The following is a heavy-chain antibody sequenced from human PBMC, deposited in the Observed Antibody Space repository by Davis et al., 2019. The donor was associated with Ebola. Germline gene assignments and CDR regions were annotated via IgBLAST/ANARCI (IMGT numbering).Heavy chain of an antibody. CDR2: IYPADSDT. CDR3: ARSLSFHWYFDL. CDR1: GFIFDNYW. J-gene: IGHJ2*01. V-gene: IGHV5-51*01. Sequence: GESLKISCKTSGFIFDNYWIGWVRQMPGKGLEWMGIIYPADSDTRYSPSFQGQVTISADKSISTAYLQWSSLKASDTAMYYCARSLSFHWYFDLWGRGTLVTVSS.